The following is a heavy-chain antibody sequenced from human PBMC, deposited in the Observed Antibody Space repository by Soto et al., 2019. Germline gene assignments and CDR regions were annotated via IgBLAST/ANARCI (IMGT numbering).Heavy chain of an antibody. CDR3: AREGSGYNF. V-gene: IGHV1-69*13. D-gene: IGHD5-12*01. CDR2: IVPVFGRP. CDR1: GGSFSNFG. J-gene: IGHJ4*02. Sequence: ASVKVSCKASGGSFSNFGISWVRQAPGQGLEWMGGIVPVFGRPNYAQRFRGGLTITADESTSTGYMELISLISDDAAVYHCAREGSGYNFWGQGTQGTVSA.